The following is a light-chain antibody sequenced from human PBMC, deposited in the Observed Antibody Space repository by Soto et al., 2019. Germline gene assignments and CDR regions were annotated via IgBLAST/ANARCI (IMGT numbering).Light chain of an antibody. CDR2: GNS. CDR1: SSNIGAGYD. Sequence: QSVLTQPPSVSGAPGQRVTISCTGSSSNIGAGYDVHWYQQLPGTAPKLLIYGNSNRPSGVPDRFSGSKSGTSASLAITGLQAEDEADYYCNSYTSNNTYVFGTGTKLTVL. CDR3: NSYTSNNTYV. J-gene: IGLJ1*01. V-gene: IGLV1-40*01.